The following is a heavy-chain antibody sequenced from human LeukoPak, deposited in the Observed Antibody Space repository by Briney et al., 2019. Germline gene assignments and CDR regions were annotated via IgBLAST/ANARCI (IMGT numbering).Heavy chain of an antibody. D-gene: IGHD2-21*02. J-gene: IGHJ4*02. Sequence: PGRSLRLSCAASGFTFSSYAMHWVRQAPGKGLEWVAVISYDGSNKYYADSVKGRFTISRDNSKNTLYLQMNSLRAEDTAVYYCARERPLGLGRTAGFDYWGQGTQVAVSS. CDR2: ISYDGSNK. CDR3: ARERPLGLGRTAGFDY. V-gene: IGHV3-30-3*01. CDR1: GFTFSSYA.